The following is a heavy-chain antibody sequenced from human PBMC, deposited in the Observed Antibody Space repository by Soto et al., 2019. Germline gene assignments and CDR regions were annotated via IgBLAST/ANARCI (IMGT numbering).Heavy chain of an antibody. Sequence: GGSLRLSCAASGFTFSSYSMNWVRQAPGKGLEWVSSISNSSSYKYYADSVKGRFTISRDNSKNTLYLQMNSLRAEDTAVYYCAKDLEYYSDYYSYGMDVWGQGTTVTVSS. V-gene: IGHV3-21*01. J-gene: IGHJ6*02. CDR2: ISNSSSYK. D-gene: IGHD3-10*01. CDR1: GFTFSSYS. CDR3: AKDLEYYSDYYSYGMDV.